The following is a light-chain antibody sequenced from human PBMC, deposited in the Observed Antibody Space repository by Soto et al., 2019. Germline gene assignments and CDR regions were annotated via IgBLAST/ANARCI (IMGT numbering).Light chain of an antibody. CDR3: QQSYSTLGT. V-gene: IGKV1-39*01. J-gene: IGKJ2*01. CDR2: AAS. CDR1: QSISSY. Sequence: DIQMTQSPSSLSASVGDGVTITCRASQSISSYLNWYQQKPGKAPKLLIYAASSLHSGVPSRFSGSGSGTDFTLIISSLQPEDFATYYCQQSYSTLGTFGQGTKLEIK.